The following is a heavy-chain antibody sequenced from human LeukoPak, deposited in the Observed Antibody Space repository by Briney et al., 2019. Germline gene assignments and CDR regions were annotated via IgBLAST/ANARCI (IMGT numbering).Heavy chain of an antibody. CDR1: GFTFSSYA. V-gene: IGHV3-23*01. D-gene: IGHD1-14*01. J-gene: IGHJ4*02. CDR2: ISGSGGST. Sequence: GGSLRLSCAASGFTFSSYAISWVRQAPGKGLEWVSAISGSGGSTYYADSVKGRFTISRDNSKNTLYLQMNSLRAEDTAVYYCAKTHRRAYYFDYWGQGTLVTVSS. CDR3: AKTHRRAYYFDY.